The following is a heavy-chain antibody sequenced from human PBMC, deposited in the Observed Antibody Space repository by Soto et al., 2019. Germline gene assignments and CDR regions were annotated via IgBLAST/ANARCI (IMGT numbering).Heavy chain of an antibody. CDR3: VRQGIDYLPGLADV. CDR2: VYYTGDT. Sequence: QVQLQQSGPRLVKPSETLSLTCTVSSGPSRSYNWGWIRQSPRRGLEWIGYVYYTGDTAYNPSLKSRVTISADTSTHNISLILSSVTAAATAVYYCVRQGIDYLPGLADVWGQGTTVTVSS. CDR1: SGPSRSYN. J-gene: IGHJ6*02. D-gene: IGHD1-26*01. V-gene: IGHV4-59*08.